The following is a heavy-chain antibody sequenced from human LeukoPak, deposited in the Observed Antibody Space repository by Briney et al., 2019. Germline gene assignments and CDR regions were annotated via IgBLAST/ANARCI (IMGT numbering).Heavy chain of an antibody. CDR2: ISGSGGST. J-gene: IGHJ1*01. CDR3: AXWXSGXPEYFQH. D-gene: IGHD6-19*01. Sequence: GGSLRLSCAASGFTFSSYAMSWVRQAPGKGLEWVSAISGSGGSTYFADSVKGRFTISRDNSKNTLYLQMNSLRAEDTAVYYCAXWXSGXPEYFQHWGQGTLVTVSX. V-gene: IGHV3-23*01. CDR1: GFTFSSYA.